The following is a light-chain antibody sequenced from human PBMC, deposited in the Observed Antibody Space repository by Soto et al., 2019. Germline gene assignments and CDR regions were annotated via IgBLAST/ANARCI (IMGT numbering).Light chain of an antibody. J-gene: IGLJ2*01. CDR1: SSNIGAGYD. CDR2: GNS. Sequence: QSVLKQPPSVSGAPGQRVTLSCTGSSSNIGAGYDVHWYQQLPGTAPKLLIYGNSHRPAGVTDRFSGSKSGTSASLAITGRQAEDEADYYCQSYDSSMSVVFGGGTQLTVL. CDR3: QSYDSSMSVV. V-gene: IGLV1-40*01.